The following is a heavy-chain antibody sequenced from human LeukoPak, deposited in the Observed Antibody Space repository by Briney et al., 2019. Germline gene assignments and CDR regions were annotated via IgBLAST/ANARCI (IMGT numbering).Heavy chain of an antibody. Sequence: SSETLSLTCAVYGGSFSGYYWSWIRQPPAKGLEWIGEINHSGSTNYNPSLKSRVTISVDTSKNQFSLNLSSGTAADTAVYYCARGHPGRWLAYFYWGQGTLVTVSS. CDR2: INHSGST. V-gene: IGHV4-34*01. CDR3: ARGHPGRWLAYFY. CDR1: GGSFSGYY. D-gene: IGHD6-19*01. J-gene: IGHJ4*02.